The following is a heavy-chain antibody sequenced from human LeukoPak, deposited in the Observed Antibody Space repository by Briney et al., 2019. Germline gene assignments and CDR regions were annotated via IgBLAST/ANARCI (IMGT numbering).Heavy chain of an antibody. V-gene: IGHV1-18*04. CDR1: GYRFTIYS. J-gene: IGHJ5*02. CDR3: ARVNFNGDSKWFDP. Sequence: ASGKVCCNASGYRFTIYSNSLGRLAPAQGMEWMGWISAYNVNTNYAQKLQGRVTMTTDTSTSTAYMELRSLRSDDTAVYYCARVNFNGDSKWFDPWGQGTLVTVSS. D-gene: IGHD4-17*01. CDR2: ISAYNVNT.